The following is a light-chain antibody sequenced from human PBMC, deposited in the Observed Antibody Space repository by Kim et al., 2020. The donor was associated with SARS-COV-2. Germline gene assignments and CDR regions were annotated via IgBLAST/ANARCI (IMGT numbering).Light chain of an antibody. V-gene: IGLV1-47*01. CDR3: AAWDDSLSGWV. CDR2: RNN. Sequence: QSVLTQPPSASGTPGQRVTISCYGSSSNIGSNYVYWYQQLPGTAPKLLIYRNNQRPSGVPDRFSGPKSGTSASLAISGLRSEDEADYYCAAWDDSLSGWVFGGGTKLTVL. J-gene: IGLJ3*02. CDR1: SSNIGSNY.